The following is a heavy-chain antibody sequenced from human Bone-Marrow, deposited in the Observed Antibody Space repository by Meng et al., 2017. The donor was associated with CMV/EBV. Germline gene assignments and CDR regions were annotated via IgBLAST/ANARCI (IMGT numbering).Heavy chain of an antibody. V-gene: IGHV1-18*01. CDR3: ASGGRGTYYDFWSGYSYFDY. CDR2: ISAYNGNT. CDR1: GYTFTSYG. J-gene: IGHJ4*02. D-gene: IGHD3-3*01. Sequence: ASVKVSCKASGYTFTSYGISWVRQAPGQGLEWMGWISAYNGNTNYAQKLQGRVTMTTDTSTSTAYMELRRLRSDDTAVYYCASGGRGTYYDFWSGYSYFDYWGQGTLVTVSS.